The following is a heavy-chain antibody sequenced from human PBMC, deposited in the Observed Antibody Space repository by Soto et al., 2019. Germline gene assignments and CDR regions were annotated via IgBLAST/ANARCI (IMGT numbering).Heavy chain of an antibody. J-gene: IGHJ4*02. V-gene: IGHV1-24*01. CDR3: ATLFYCSGGSCLRPHYYFDS. Sequence: QVPLVQSGAEVKKPGASVKVSCKVSGYTLTELSMHWVRQAPGKGLEWMGGFDPEDGETIYAQKFQGRVTMTEDTSTDTAYMELSSLRSADTAVYYCATLFYCSGGSCLRPHYYFDSWGQGTLVTVSS. CDR2: FDPEDGET. CDR1: GYTLTELS. D-gene: IGHD2-15*01.